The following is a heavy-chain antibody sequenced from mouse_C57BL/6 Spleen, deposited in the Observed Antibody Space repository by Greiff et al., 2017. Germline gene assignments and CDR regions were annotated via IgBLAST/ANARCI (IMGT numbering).Heavy chain of an antibody. CDR1: GYTFTSYW. CDR2: IHPNSGST. CDR3: ARDGPWFAY. J-gene: IGHJ3*01. Sequence: QVQLQQPGAELVKPGASVKLSCKASGYTFTSYWLHWVKQRPGQGLEWIGMIHPNSGSTNYNEKFNSKATLTVDKSSSTAYMQLSSLTSEDSAVYYCARDGPWFAYWGQGTLVTVSA. D-gene: IGHD2-3*01. V-gene: IGHV1-64*01.